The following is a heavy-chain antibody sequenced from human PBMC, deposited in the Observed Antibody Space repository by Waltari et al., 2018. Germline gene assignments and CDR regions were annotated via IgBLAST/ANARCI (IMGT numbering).Heavy chain of an antibody. CDR3: ATYCGGDCYIPLDY. J-gene: IGHJ4*02. CDR2: ISGSGGST. V-gene: IGHV3-23*01. CDR1: GFTFSSYA. Sequence: EVQLLESGGGLVQPGGSLRLSCAASGFTFSSYAMSWVRQDPGQGLEWVSAISGSGGSTYYADSVKGRFTISRDNSKNTLYLQMNSLRAEDTAVYYCATYCGGDCYIPLDYWGQGTLVTVSS. D-gene: IGHD2-21*02.